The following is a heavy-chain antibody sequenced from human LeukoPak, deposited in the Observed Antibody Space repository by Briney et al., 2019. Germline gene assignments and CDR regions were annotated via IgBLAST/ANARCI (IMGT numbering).Heavy chain of an antibody. CDR3: TRLRGSSGSWGMALNGMDV. Sequence: GGSLRLSCAASGFTFSGSAMHWVRQASRKGLEWLGRIRSKANNYATAYAASVKGRFTLSRDDSKNTAYLQMNSLKTEDTAVYYCTRLRGSSGSWGMALNGMDVWGPGTTVTVS. CDR2: IRSKANNYAT. CDR1: GFTFSGSA. V-gene: IGHV3-73*01. D-gene: IGHD5-12*01. J-gene: IGHJ6*02.